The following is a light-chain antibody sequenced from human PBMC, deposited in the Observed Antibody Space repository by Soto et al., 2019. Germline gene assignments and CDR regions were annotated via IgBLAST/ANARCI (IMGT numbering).Light chain of an antibody. CDR1: QSVSNSY. CDR3: QQYGTSEII. J-gene: IGKJ5*01. CDR2: DTS. Sequence: EFVLTQSPGTLSLSPGERATLSCRASQSVSNSYVAWYQQKSGQAPRLLIYDTSSRVTGIPDRFSGSGSGTDFTLTISRLEPEDFAVFYCQQYGTSEIIFGQGTHWRL. V-gene: IGKV3-20*01.